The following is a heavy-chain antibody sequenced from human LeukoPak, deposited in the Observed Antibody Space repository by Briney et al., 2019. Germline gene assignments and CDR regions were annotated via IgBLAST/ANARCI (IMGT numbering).Heavy chain of an antibody. D-gene: IGHD3-9*01. Sequence: SQTLSLTCTVSGGSISSGGYYWSWIRQHPGKGLEWIGYIYYSGSTYYNPSLKSRATISVDTSKNQFSLKLSSVTAADTAVYYCARGLNYDILTGPTPHFDYWGQGSLVTVSS. CDR2: IYYSGST. CDR1: GGSISSGGYY. V-gene: IGHV4-31*03. CDR3: ARGLNYDILTGPTPHFDY. J-gene: IGHJ4*02.